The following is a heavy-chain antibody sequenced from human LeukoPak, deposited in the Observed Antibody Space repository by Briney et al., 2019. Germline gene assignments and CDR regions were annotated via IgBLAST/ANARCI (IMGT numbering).Heavy chain of an antibody. CDR2: ISGSGGST. V-gene: IGHV3-23*01. CDR3: AKDFGAWFGERSWFDP. CDR1: GFTFSSYA. Sequence: GGSLRLSCAAPGFTFSSYAMSWVRQAPGKGLEWVSAISGSGGSTYYADSVKGRFTISRDNSKNTLYLQMNSLRAEDTAVYYCAKDFGAWFGERSWFDPWGQGTLVTVSS. J-gene: IGHJ5*02. D-gene: IGHD3-10*01.